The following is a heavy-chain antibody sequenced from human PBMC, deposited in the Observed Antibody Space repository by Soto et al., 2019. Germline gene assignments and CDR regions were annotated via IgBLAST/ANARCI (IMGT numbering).Heavy chain of an antibody. CDR2: IYFDGITT. CDR3: ARGGAMGVDY. J-gene: IGHJ4*02. Sequence: SLMLSSTDCGLTFNCHWMHWLRQAPGKGLVWVSRIYFDGITTNYADSVKGRLTVSRDNAKNTVYLHVNTLRDEDTAVYYCARGGAMGVDYWGQGTLVTVSS. V-gene: IGHV3-74*01. CDR1: GLTFNCHW. D-gene: IGHD1-26*01.